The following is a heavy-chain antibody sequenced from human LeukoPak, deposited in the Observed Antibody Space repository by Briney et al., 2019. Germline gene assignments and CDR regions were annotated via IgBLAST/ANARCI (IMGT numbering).Heavy chain of an antibody. CDR2: IIPIFGTA. CDR1: GGTFSSYA. Sequence: SVKVSCKASGGTFSSYAISWVRQAPGQGLEWMGGIIPIFGTANYAQKFQGRVTITADESTSTAYMELSSLRSEDTAVYYCARDGRDSYNQSGGDYWGQGTLVTVSS. CDR3: ARDGRDSYNQSGGDY. V-gene: IGHV1-69*13. D-gene: IGHD5-24*01. J-gene: IGHJ4*02.